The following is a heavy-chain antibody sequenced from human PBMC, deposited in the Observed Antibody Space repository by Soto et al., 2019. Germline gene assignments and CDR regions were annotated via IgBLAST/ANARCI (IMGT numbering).Heavy chain of an antibody. D-gene: IGHD3-22*01. CDR1: SGSISSGGYY. Sequence: ASETLSLTCTVASGSISSGGYYWSWIRQHPGKGLEWIGYIYYSGSTYYNPSLKSRVTISVDTSKNQFSLKLSSVTAADTAVYYCARGYLESYYYDSSGPGLTDYWGQGTLVTVSS. CDR2: IYYSGST. V-gene: IGHV4-31*03. J-gene: IGHJ4*02. CDR3: ARGYLESYYYDSSGPGLTDY.